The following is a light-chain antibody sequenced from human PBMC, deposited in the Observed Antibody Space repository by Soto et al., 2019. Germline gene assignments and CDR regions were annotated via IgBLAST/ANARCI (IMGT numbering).Light chain of an antibody. CDR3: QQYGSLIT. CDR2: DTS. Sequence: DILLTQSPATLSLSPGERATLSCGASQSITNNYLAWYQQKPGLAPRLLIYDTSKRATGIPDRFSGSGSATDFTLTIGSLEPEDFAVYYCQQYGSLITFGGGTKVEIK. CDR1: QSITNNY. V-gene: IGKV3D-20*01. J-gene: IGKJ4*01.